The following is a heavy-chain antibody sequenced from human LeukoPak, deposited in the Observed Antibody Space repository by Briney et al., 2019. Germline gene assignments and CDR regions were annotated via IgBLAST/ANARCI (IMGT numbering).Heavy chain of an antibody. CDR2: IYYSGST. V-gene: IGHV4-61*01. Sequence: SETLSLTCTVSGGSVSSGSYYWSWIRQPPGTGLEWIGYIYYSGSTNYNPSLKSRVTISVDTSKNQFSLKLSSVTAADTAVYYCARGSSQWLGPFDYWGQGTLVTVSS. J-gene: IGHJ4*02. CDR1: GGSVSSGSYY. CDR3: ARGSSQWLGPFDY. D-gene: IGHD6-19*01.